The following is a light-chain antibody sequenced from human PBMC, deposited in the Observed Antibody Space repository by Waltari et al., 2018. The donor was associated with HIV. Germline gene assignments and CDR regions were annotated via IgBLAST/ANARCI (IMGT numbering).Light chain of an antibody. CDR2: EVS. Sequence: QSALTQPPSASGSPGQSVTISCTGTSSDVGGYNYVSWYQQHPVKAPKLMIYEVSKRPSVVPGRFSGSKSGNTASLTVSGLQAEDEADYYCNAYAGSNNVVFGGGTKVTVL. V-gene: IGLV2-8*01. J-gene: IGLJ2*01. CDR3: NAYAGSNNVV. CDR1: SSDVGGYNY.